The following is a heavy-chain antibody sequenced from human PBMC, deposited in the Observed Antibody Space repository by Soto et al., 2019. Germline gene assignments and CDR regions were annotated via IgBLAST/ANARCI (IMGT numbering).Heavy chain of an antibody. CDR3: AKGVYYDFWSRYYTGYFDY. CDR2: ISYDGSNK. V-gene: IGHV3-30*18. D-gene: IGHD3-3*01. Sequence: PGGSLRLSCAASGFTFSSYGMHWVRQAPGKGLEWVAVISYDGSNKYYADSVKGRFTISRDNSKNTLYLQMNSLRAEDTAVYYCAKGVYYDFWSRYYTGYFDYWGQGTLVTVSS. CDR1: GFTFSSYG. J-gene: IGHJ4*02.